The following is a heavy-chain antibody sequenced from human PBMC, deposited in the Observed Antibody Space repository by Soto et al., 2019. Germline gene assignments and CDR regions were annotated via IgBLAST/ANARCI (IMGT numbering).Heavy chain of an antibody. V-gene: IGHV3-48*01. J-gene: IGHJ3*02. D-gene: IGHD2-15*01. Sequence: EVQLVESGGGLVQPGGSLRLSCAASGFTFSNNGMNWVRQAPGKGLEWVSYISSSSSTVYYADSVRGRFTMSSDNAENSLALQMNSLRAVDTAVYYCARGARWAFDIWGQGTMVTVSS. CDR2: ISSSSSTV. CDR1: GFTFSNNG. CDR3: ARGARWAFDI.